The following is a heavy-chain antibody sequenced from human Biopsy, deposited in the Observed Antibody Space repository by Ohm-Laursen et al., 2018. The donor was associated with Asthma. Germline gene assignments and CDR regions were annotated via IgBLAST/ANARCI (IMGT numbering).Heavy chain of an antibody. CDR3: ARVQRDFSTGYFTFDN. J-gene: IGHJ4*02. D-gene: IGHD3/OR15-3a*01. CDR1: GYNFIRHS. V-gene: IGHV7-4-1*02. Sequence: ASVKVSCKASGYNFIRHSLGWVRQAPGQGPEWMGWIHTNTGNPTYAHGFTGRYVFSLDTSVSTAYLQISGLKSEDTAVYYCARVQRDFSTGYFTFDNWGQGTLVTVSS. CDR2: IHTNTGNP.